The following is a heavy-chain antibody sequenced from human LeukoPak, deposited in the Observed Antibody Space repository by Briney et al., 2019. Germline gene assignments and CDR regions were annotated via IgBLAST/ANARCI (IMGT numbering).Heavy chain of an antibody. D-gene: IGHD3-3*01. Sequence: ASVKVSCKASGYTFTTYGITWVRQAPGQGPEWMGWINPNSGGTNYAQKFQGRVTMTTDTSTSTAYMEMRSLRSDDTAVYYCARLERFLEPFDYWGQGTLVTVSS. CDR1: GYTFTTYG. V-gene: IGHV1-18*01. J-gene: IGHJ4*02. CDR3: ARLERFLEPFDY. CDR2: INPNSGGT.